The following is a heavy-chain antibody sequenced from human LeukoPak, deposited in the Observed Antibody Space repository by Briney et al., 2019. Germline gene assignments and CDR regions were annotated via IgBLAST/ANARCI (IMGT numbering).Heavy chain of an antibody. CDR3: ARSFQWLRSGYFQH. CDR1: GGSISSSSYY. J-gene: IGHJ1*01. CDR2: IYYSGST. Sequence: SETLSLTCTVSGGSISSSSYYWGWIRQSPGKGLEWIGSIYYSGSTYYNPSLKSRVTISVDTSKNQFSLKLSSVTAADTAVYYCARSFQWLRSGYFQHWGQGTLVTVSS. V-gene: IGHV4-39*01. D-gene: IGHD6-19*01.